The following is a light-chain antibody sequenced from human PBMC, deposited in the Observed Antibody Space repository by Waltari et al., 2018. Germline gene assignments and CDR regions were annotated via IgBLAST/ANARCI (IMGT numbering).Light chain of an antibody. V-gene: IGKV3-20*01. CDR2: RTY. Sequence: IVLTQSPGTLSLSPGDRATLSCRASQTVSTIALSWYQQKPGQAPRVLIYRTYNRATGIPDRFSGSGSGTDFTLTINRLAPEDFAMYYCQQYDGIVVTFGGGTKVEI. J-gene: IGKJ4*01. CDR3: QQYDGIVVT. CDR1: QTVSTIA.